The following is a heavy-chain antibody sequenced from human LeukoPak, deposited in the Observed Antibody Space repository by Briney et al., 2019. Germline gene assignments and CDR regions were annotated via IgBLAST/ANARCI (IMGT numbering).Heavy chain of an antibody. J-gene: IGHJ4*02. V-gene: IGHV3-30*04. CDR1: GFTFSSYA. D-gene: IGHD6-19*01. CDR2: ISYDGSNK. CDR3: ARDAVAGTEMTYYFDY. Sequence: GRSLRLSCAASGFTFSSYAMHWVRQAPGKGLEWVAVISYDGSNKCYADPVKGRFTISRDNSKNTLYLQMNSLRAEDTAVYYCARDAVAGTEMTYYFDYWGQGTLVTVSS.